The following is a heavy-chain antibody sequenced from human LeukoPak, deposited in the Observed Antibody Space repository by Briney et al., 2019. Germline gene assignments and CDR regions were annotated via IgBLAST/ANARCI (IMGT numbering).Heavy chain of an antibody. Sequence: PGGSLRLSCAASAFTFSTYAMTWVRQAPGKGLEWVSVIYSGGSTYYADSVKGRFTISRDNSKNTLYLQMNSLRAEDTAVYYCARDGITGRPVAGLDYWGQGTLVTVSS. CDR3: ARDGITGRPVAGLDY. J-gene: IGHJ4*02. CDR1: AFTFSTYA. D-gene: IGHD6-19*01. CDR2: IYSGGST. V-gene: IGHV3-66*02.